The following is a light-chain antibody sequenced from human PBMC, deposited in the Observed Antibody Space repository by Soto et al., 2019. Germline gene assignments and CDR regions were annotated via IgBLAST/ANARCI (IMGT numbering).Light chain of an antibody. CDR2: GAS. V-gene: IGKV3-20*01. J-gene: IGKJ5*01. Sequence: EIVLTQSPGTLSLSPGERATLSCRASQSVSSSSYLAWYQQKPGQAPRLLIYGASSRATGIPDRFSGSGSGTDFTLTITRLEPEDFAVYYCQQYGSSPLITFGQGTRLEIK. CDR3: QQYGSSPLIT. CDR1: QSVSSSSY.